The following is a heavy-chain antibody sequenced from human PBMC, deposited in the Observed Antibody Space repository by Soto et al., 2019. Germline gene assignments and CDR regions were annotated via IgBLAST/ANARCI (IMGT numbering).Heavy chain of an antibody. CDR2: ISGSGGST. J-gene: IGHJ3*02. D-gene: IGHD5-18*01. V-gene: IGHV3-23*01. Sequence: EVQLLESGGGLVQPGGSLRLSCAASGFTFSSYAMSWVRQAPGKGLEWVSAISGSGGSTYYADSVKGRFTISRDNSKNSLYLQMNSLRDEDTAVYYCARDSTNSLWAFDIWGQGTMVTVSS. CDR1: GFTFSSYA. CDR3: ARDSTNSLWAFDI.